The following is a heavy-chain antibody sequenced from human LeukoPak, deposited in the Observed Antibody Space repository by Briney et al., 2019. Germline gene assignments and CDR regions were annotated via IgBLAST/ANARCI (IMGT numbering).Heavy chain of an antibody. CDR1: GGSISSGGYY. V-gene: IGHV4-31*03. Sequence: PSETLSLTCTVSGGSISSGGYYWSWLRQHPGKGLEWIGYIYYSGSTYYNPSLKSRVTISVDTSKNQFSLKLSSVTAADTAVYYCARKVTSGNYGESHFDYWGQGTLVTVSS. D-gene: IGHD4-17*01. J-gene: IGHJ4*02. CDR2: IYYSGST. CDR3: ARKVTSGNYGESHFDY.